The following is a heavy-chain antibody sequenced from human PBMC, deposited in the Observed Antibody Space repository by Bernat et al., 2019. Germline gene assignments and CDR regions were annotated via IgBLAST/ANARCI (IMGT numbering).Heavy chain of an antibody. CDR1: GGTFSSYT. J-gene: IGHJ4*02. Sequence: QVQLVQSGAEVKKPGSSVKVSCKASGGTFSSYTISWVRQAPGQGLEWMGRIIPILDIANYAQKFQGRVTITADKSTSTAYMELSSLRSEDTAVYYCARDLVDSSLFWGQGTLVTVSS. D-gene: IGHD3-22*01. CDR3: ARDLVDSSLF. V-gene: IGHV1-69*08. CDR2: IIPILDIA.